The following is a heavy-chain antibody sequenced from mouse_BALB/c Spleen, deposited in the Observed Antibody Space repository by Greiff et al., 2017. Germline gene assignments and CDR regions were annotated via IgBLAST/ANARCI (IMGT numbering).Heavy chain of an antibody. D-gene: IGHD2-4*01. CDR2: IDPANGNT. CDR1: GFNIKDTY. CDR3: ASVYYEYDVDYAMDY. V-gene: IGHV14-3*02. J-gene: IGHJ4*01. Sequence: VQLQQSGAELVKPGASVKLSCTASGFNIKDTYMHWVKQRPEQGLEWIGRIDPANGNTKYDPKFQGKATITADTSSNTAYLQLSSLTSEDTAVYYCASVYYEYDVDYAMDYWGQGTSVTVSS.